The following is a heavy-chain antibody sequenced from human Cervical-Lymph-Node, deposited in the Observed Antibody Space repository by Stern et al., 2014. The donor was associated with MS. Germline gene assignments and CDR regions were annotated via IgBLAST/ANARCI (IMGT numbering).Heavy chain of an antibody. Sequence: VQLVESGGGLVKPGGSLRLSCAASGFYFGTFGMNWVRRTPGKALEWVASLSTTGAYIYYADSVRGRFTLSRDNPDDSRSLPIHSLRPEDTALYYCARGRGVFYYYYAMDVWGQGTTVTVSS. J-gene: IGHJ6*02. CDR3: ARGRGVFYYYYAMDV. CDR2: LSTTGAYI. V-gene: IGHV3-21*02. D-gene: IGHD3-10*01. CDR1: GFYFGTFG.